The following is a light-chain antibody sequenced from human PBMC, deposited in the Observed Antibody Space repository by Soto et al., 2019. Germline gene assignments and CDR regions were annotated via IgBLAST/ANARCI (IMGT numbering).Light chain of an antibody. Sequence: DIQLTQSPSVLSASVGDTFTITCLASQALSNYLAWYQQKPGKAPDLLIYSASTLQSGVPSRFSGSGSETEFSLTIRALQPEDFATYYCQQLSRYPLTFGGGTKVDIK. V-gene: IGKV1-9*01. CDR2: SAS. J-gene: IGKJ4*01. CDR3: QQLSRYPLT. CDR1: QALSNY.